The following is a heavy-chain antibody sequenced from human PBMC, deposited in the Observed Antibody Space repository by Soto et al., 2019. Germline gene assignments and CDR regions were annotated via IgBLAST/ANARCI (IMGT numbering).Heavy chain of an antibody. D-gene: IGHD6-13*01. V-gene: IGHV3-23*01. CDR3: AKAMSSSWYHFDY. J-gene: IGHJ4*02. CDR2: ISASGGTT. CDR1: GLTFSSYA. Sequence: PGGSLRLSCAGSGLTFSSYAMSWVRRAPGKGLEWVSAISASGGTTYYADSVRGRFTISRDNSKNTLYLQMNSLRAEDTAMYYCAKAMSSSWYHFDYWGQGTLVTVSS.